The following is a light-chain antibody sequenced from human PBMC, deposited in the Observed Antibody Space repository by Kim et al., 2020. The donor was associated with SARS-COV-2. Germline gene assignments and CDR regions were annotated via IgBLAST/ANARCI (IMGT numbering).Light chain of an antibody. J-gene: IGLJ3*02. CDR2: EDS. CDR1: KLGDKY. Sequence: VSPGQTASITCAGDKLGDKYACWYQQKPGQAPVLVIYEDSKRPSGIPERFSGSNSGNTATLTLSGTQAMDEADYYCQAWDSSTWVFGVGTQLTVL. CDR3: QAWDSSTWV. V-gene: IGLV3-1*01.